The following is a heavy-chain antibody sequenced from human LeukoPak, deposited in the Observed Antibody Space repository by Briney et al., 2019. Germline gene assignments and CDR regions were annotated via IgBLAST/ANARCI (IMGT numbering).Heavy chain of an antibody. CDR3: ARFDHYGSGEGNMDV. V-gene: IGHV1-8*01. Sequence: GASVKVSCKASGYTFTSYDINWVRQAPGQRLELMGWMNPSRGNTGFAQKFQGRVTMTRDTSISTAYMALSSLRSEETAVYYCARFDHYGSGEGNMDVWGQGTTVTVSS. J-gene: IGHJ6*02. CDR2: MNPSRGNT. CDR1: GYTFTSYD. D-gene: IGHD3-10*01.